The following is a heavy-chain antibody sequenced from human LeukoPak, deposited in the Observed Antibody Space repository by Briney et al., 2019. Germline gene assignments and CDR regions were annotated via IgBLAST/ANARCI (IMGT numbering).Heavy chain of an antibody. CDR2: IKTDGSQI. CDR1: GFTFSSYW. Sequence: GGSLRLSCVASGFTFSSYWMTWVRQAPGKGLEWVANIKTDGSQIYYVDSVKGRFTISRDNSKNTLYLQMNSLRAEDPAIYYCAKNGDRGAYCTGGTCYPYFYYYMDVWGKGTTVTI. V-gene: IGHV3-7*03. CDR3: AKNGDRGAYCTGGTCYPYFYYYMDV. J-gene: IGHJ6*03. D-gene: IGHD2-15*01.